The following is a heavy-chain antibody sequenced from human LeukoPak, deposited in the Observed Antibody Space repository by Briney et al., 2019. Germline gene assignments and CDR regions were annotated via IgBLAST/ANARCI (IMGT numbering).Heavy chain of an antibody. V-gene: IGHV5-51*01. J-gene: IGHJ5*02. CDR3: ARLGGSVSLHINWFYH. D-gene: IGHD3-16*01. Sequence: MHGGSLQISCKGSGYHFTSYWIGWVRQLPGKGLEWRGIIYPGDSDTRYSPSFQGQVPISADKSISTASLQWSSLKASDTAMYFCARLGGSVSLHINWFYHWGQGTLVTVSS. CDR1: GYHFTSYW. CDR2: IYPGDSDT.